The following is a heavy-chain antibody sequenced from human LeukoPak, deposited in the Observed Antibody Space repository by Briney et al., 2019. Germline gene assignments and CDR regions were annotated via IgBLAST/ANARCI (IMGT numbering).Heavy chain of an antibody. CDR1: GFTFSSYA. CDR3: AKVPFRYGGYVVFDY. CDR2: ISSNGGST. D-gene: IGHD5-12*01. J-gene: IGHJ4*02. Sequence: GGSLRLSCAASGFTFSSYAMHWVRQAPGKGLEYVSAISSNGGSTYYANSVKGRFTISRDNSKNTLYLQMGSLRAEDTAVYYCAKVPFRYGGYVVFDYWGQGTLVTVSS. V-gene: IGHV3-64*01.